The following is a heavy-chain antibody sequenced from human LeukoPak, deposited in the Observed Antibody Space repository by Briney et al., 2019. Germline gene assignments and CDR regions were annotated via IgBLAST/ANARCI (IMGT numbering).Heavy chain of an antibody. V-gene: IGHV4-4*07. CDR1: GGSISSYY. D-gene: IGHD6-13*01. CDR3: ARGDSSSWYDHFDY. CDR2: IYTGGST. Sequence: SETLSLTCTVSGGSISSYYWSWIRQPAGKGLEWIGRIYTGGSTNYNPSLKSRVTMSVDTSKNQLSLKLSSVTAADTAVYYCARGDSSSWYDHFDYWGQGTLVTVSS. J-gene: IGHJ4*02.